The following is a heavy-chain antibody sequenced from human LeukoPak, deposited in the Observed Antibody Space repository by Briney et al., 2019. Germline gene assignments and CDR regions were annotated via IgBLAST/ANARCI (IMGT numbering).Heavy chain of an antibody. CDR2: INPNSGDT. V-gene: IGHV1-2*06. Sequence: ASVKVSCKASGYTFTGYYMHWVRQAPGQGLEWMGRINPNSGDTNYEQKFQGRVTMTRDTSISTAYMQLSRLRSDDTAVYYCARGYSSSSPQRYFQHWGQGTLVTVSS. CDR3: ARGYSSSSPQRYFQH. J-gene: IGHJ1*01. D-gene: IGHD6-6*01. CDR1: GYTFTGYY.